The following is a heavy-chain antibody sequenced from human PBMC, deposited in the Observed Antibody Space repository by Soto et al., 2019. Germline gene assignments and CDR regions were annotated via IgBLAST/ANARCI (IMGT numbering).Heavy chain of an antibody. V-gene: IGHV1-18*01. CDR3: ARSGRSWNLREFDY. CDR2: ISASNGNT. Sequence: QVQLVQSGAEVKKPGASVKVSCKASGYTFATYGFSWVRQAPGQGLEWMGWISASNGNTNYAQKLRGRVTMTTDPSTSTAYMELRSLRSDDTAVFYCARSGRSWNLREFDYWGQGTLVTVSS. CDR1: GYTFATYG. J-gene: IGHJ4*02. D-gene: IGHD6-13*01.